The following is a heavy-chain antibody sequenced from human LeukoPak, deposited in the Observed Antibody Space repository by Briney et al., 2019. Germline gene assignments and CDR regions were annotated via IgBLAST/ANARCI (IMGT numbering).Heavy chain of an antibody. V-gene: IGHV1-69*04. CDR3: ARDQWAVGVIAVAGTG. J-gene: IGHJ4*02. Sequence: SVKVSCKASGGTFSSYAISWVRQAPGQGLEWMGRIIPILGIANYAQKLQGRVTITADKSTSTAYMELSSLRSEDTAVYYCARDQWAVGVIAVAGTGWGQGTLVTVSS. D-gene: IGHD6-19*01. CDR1: GGTFSSYA. CDR2: IIPILGIA.